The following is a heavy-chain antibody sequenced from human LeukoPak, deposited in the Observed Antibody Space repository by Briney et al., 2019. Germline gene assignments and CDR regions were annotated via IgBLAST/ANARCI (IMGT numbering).Heavy chain of an antibody. CDR2: IYYSGST. V-gene: IGHV4-39*01. CDR3: ARQYYDILTGRHDAFDI. CDR1: GGSISSSSYY. Sequence: SETLSLTCTVSGGSISSSSYYWGWIRQPPGKGLAWIVSIYYSGSTYYNPSLRSRVTISVDTSKNQFSLKLSSVTAADTAMYYCARQYYDILTGRHDAFDIWGQGTMVTVSS. D-gene: IGHD3-9*01. J-gene: IGHJ3*02.